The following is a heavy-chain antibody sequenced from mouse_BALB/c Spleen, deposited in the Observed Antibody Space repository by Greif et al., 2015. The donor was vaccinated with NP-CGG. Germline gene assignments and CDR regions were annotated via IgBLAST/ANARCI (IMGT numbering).Heavy chain of an antibody. CDR2: IWRGGST. V-gene: IGHV2-5*01. CDR1: GFSLTSYG. J-gene: IGHJ4*01. CDR3: AKNGGLGGAMDY. Sequence: QVQLKQSGPGLVQPSQSLSITCTVSGFSLTSYGVHWVRQSPGKGLEWLGVIWRGGSTDYNAAFMSRLSITKDNSKSQVFFKMNRLQADDTDIYYCAKNGGLGGAMDYWGQGTSVTVSS. D-gene: IGHD4-1*01.